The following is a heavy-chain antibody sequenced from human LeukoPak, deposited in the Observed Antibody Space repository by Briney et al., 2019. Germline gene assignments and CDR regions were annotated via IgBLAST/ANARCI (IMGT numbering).Heavy chain of an antibody. V-gene: IGHV1-8*02. CDR3: AKVYGFCSGSSCSRQPLPLGF. CDR1: GYTFSSYD. CDR2: MNPNSGNT. J-gene: IGHJ1*01. D-gene: IGHD2-2*03. Sequence: ASVKVSCKASGYTFSSYDINWVRQAPGQGLEWMGWMNPNSGNTGYAQKFKGRVTMTRDTSIRTAYMELSSLTSDDTAVYYCAKVYGFCSGSSCSRQPLPLGFWGQGTLVTVSS.